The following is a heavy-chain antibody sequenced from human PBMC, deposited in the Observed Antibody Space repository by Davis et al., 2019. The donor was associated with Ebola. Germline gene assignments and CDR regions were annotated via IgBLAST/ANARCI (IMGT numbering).Heavy chain of an antibody. D-gene: IGHD5-18*01. CDR2: IYYSGST. V-gene: IGHV4-31*03. Sequence: MPSETLSLTCTVSGGSISSGGYYWSWIRQHPGKGLEWIGYIYYSGSTYYNPSLKSRVIISVHTSKNQFSLNLDSMTAADTAVYYCARGQRGYSFWGRGTLVIVSS. CDR3: ARGQRGYSF. J-gene: IGHJ4*02. CDR1: GGSISSGGYY.